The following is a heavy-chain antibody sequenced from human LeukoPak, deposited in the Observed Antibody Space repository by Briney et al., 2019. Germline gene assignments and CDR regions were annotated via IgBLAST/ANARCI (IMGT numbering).Heavy chain of an antibody. CDR3: ARAYCSGGSCYGFADY. CDR1: GFTFSSYS. Sequence: PGGSLRLSCAASGFTFSSYSMNWVRQAPGKGLEWVSSISSSSSYIYYADSVKGRFTISRDNAKNSLYLQMNSLRAEDTAAYYCARAYCSGGSCYGFADYWGQGTPVTVSS. J-gene: IGHJ4*02. V-gene: IGHV3-21*01. D-gene: IGHD2-15*01. CDR2: ISSSSSYI.